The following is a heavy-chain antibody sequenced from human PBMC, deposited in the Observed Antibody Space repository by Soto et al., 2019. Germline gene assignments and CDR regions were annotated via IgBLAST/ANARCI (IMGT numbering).Heavy chain of an antibody. CDR1: GGSISSGGYS. CDR3: PSTGDGYNFRLDY. Sequence: SETLSLTCAVSGGSISSGGYSWSWIRQPPGKGLEWIGYIYHSGSTYYNPSLKSRVTISVDRSKNQFSLKLSSVTAADTAVYYCPSTGDGYNFRLDYWGQGTLVTVSS. D-gene: IGHD5-12*01. V-gene: IGHV4-30-2*01. CDR2: IYHSGST. J-gene: IGHJ4*02.